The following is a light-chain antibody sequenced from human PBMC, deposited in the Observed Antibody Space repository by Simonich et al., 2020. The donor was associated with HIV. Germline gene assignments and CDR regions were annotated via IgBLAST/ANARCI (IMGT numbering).Light chain of an antibody. CDR3: NSYTSGTTFWV. CDR1: SNDVGGYNY. V-gene: IGLV2-11*01. J-gene: IGLJ3*02. CDR2: DVS. Sequence: QSALTQPLSVSGSPGQSVTISCTGTSNDVGGYNYVSWYQQHPGKAPKLMIYDVSKRPSGVSNRFSGSKSGNTASLTISGLQAEDEADYYCNSYTSGTTFWVFGGGTKLTVL.